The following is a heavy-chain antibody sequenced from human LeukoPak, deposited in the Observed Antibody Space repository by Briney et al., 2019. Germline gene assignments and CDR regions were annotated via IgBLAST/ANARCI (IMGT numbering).Heavy chain of an antibody. CDR3: AKDVPRYSSGWSDFDY. J-gene: IGHJ4*02. V-gene: IGHV3-20*04. Sequence: GGSLRLSCAASGFTFDDYGMSWVRQAPGKGLEWVSGINWNGGSTGYADSVKGRFTISRDNAKNSLYLQMNSLRAEDTALYYCAKDVPRYSSGWSDFDYWGQGTLVTVSS. CDR2: INWNGGST. CDR1: GFTFDDYG. D-gene: IGHD6-19*01.